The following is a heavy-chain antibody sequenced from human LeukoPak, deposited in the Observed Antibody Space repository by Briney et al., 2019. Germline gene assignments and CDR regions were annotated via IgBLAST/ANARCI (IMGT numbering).Heavy chain of an antibody. CDR3: ARVTVVRGVVDAFDI. CDR2: IYYSGST. D-gene: IGHD3-10*01. CDR1: GGSISSYY. Sequence: SETLSLTCTVSGGSISSYYWSWIRQPPGKGLEWIGYIYYSGSTNYNPSLKSRVTISVDTSKNQFSLKLSSVTAADTAVYYCARVTVVRGVVDAFDIWGQGTMVTVSS. V-gene: IGHV4-59*01. J-gene: IGHJ3*02.